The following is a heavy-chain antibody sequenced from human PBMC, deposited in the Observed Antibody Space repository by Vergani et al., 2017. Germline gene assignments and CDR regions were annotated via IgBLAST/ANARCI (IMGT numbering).Heavy chain of an antibody. CDR2: ISGSGGST. CDR1: GFTFSSYA. Sequence: EVQLLESGGGLVQPGGSLRLSCAASGFTFSSYAMSWVRQAPGKGLEWVSAISGSGGSTYYADSVKGRVTISRDNSKNTLYLQMNSLRAEDTAVYYCASLPAAPKYYFYYGMDVWGQGTTVTVSS. V-gene: IGHV3-23*01. CDR3: ASLPAAPKYYFYYGMDV. J-gene: IGHJ6*02. D-gene: IGHD2-2*01.